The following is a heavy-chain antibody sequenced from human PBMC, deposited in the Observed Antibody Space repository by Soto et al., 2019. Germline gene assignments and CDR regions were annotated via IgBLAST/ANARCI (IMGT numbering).Heavy chain of an antibody. V-gene: IGHV4-30-4*01. CDR3: ARHNYGSGSTYFDY. J-gene: IGHJ4*02. Sequence: SETLSLTCTVSGGSISSGDYYWCWIRQPPGKGLEWIGYIYYSGSTYYNPSLKSRVTISVDTSKNQFSLKLNSMTAADTAVYYCARHNYGSGSTYFDYCGQGTLVTVPS. CDR1: GGSISSGDYY. D-gene: IGHD3-10*01. CDR2: IYYSGST.